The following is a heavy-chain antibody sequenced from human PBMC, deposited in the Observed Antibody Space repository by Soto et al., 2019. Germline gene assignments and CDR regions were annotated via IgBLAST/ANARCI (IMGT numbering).Heavy chain of an antibody. Sequence: GGSLRLSCAASGFTFSSYAMHWVRQAPGKGLEWVAVISYDGSNKYYADSVKGRFTISRDNSKNTLYLQMNSLRAEDTAVYYCASSSSGYHDYWGQGTLVTVS. CDR3: ASSSSGYHDY. J-gene: IGHJ4*02. CDR1: GFTFSSYA. CDR2: ISYDGSNK. V-gene: IGHV3-30-3*01. D-gene: IGHD6-19*01.